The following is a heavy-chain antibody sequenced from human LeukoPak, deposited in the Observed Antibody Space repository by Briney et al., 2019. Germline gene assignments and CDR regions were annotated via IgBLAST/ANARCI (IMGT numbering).Heavy chain of an antibody. V-gene: IGHV4-61*02. Sequence: PSQTLSLTGTVSARSIYSGSYYWSWIRQPAGKRLEWIGRIYTSGSTNYNPSLKSRVTISVDTSKNQFSLKLSSVTAADTAVYYCARDRRDGYNLYYFDLWGQGTLVTVSS. CDR1: ARSIYSGSYY. CDR2: IYTSGST. J-gene: IGHJ4*02. CDR3: ARDRRDGYNLYYFDL. D-gene: IGHD5-24*01.